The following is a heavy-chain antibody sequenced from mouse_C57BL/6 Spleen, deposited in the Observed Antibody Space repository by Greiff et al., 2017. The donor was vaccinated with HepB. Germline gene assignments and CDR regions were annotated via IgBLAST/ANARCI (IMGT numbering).Heavy chain of an antibody. Sequence: EVKLEESGGGLVQPGGSLSLSCAASGFTFTDYYMSWVRQPPGKALEWLGFIRNKANGYTTEYSASVKGRFTISRDNSQSILYLQMNALRAEDSATYYCSRPYYYGSSYWYFDVWGTGTTVTVSS. CDR1: GFTFTDYY. V-gene: IGHV7-3*01. J-gene: IGHJ1*03. D-gene: IGHD1-1*01. CDR3: SRPYYYGSSYWYFDV. CDR2: IRNKANGYTT.